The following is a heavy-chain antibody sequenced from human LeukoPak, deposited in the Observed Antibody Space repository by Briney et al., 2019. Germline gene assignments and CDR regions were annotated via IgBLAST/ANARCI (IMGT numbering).Heavy chain of an antibody. Sequence: SETLSLTCTVSGGSISSSSAYWGWIRQPPGKGLEWIGYIYYSGSTYYNPSLKSRVTMSVDTSENQFSLKLNSVTAADTAVYYCATTVGSYFDYWSQGTLVTVSS. D-gene: IGHD3-16*01. J-gene: IGHJ4*02. CDR1: GGSISSSSAY. CDR3: ATTVGSYFDY. V-gene: IGHV4-31*03. CDR2: IYYSGST.